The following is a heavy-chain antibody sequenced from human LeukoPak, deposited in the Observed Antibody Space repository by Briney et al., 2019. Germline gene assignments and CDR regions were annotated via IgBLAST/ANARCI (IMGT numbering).Heavy chain of an antibody. CDR2: ISAYNGNT. Sequence: ASVKVSCKASGYTFTSYGISWARQAPGQGLEWMGWISAYNGNTNFAQKLQGRVTMTTDTSTSTAYMELRSLRSDDTAVYYCARGGDDYGDYVYDYWGQGALVTVSS. J-gene: IGHJ4*02. CDR3: ARGGDDYGDYVYDY. D-gene: IGHD4-17*01. CDR1: GYTFTSYG. V-gene: IGHV1-18*01.